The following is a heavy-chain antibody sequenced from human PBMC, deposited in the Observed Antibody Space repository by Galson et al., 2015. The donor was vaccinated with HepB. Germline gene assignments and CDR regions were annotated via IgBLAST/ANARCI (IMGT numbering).Heavy chain of an antibody. Sequence: SLRLSCATSGFTFTHYAMSWVRQAPGKGLEWVSGIIAIGTSTHYAGSVKGRFTISRDNSKNTIYLQMNSLRAEDSAVYYCAKDYADKLMTSETAALFEYWGQGALVTVSS. CDR1: GFTFTHYA. CDR3: AKDYADKLMTSETAALFEY. D-gene: IGHD3-16*01. CDR2: IIAIGTST. V-gene: IGHV3-23*05. J-gene: IGHJ4*02.